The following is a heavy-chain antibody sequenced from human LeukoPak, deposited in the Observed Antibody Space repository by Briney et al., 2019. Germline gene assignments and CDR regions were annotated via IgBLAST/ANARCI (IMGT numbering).Heavy chain of an antibody. J-gene: IGHJ5*02. CDR3: ARHPRSLAYCGGDCYKGWFDP. D-gene: IGHD2-21*02. Sequence: SETLSLTCTVSGDSISSSNYYWGWLRQPPGKGLELIGSIYNSGNTYNNPSLQSRVTISVDTSKNQFSLKLSSVTAADTAVYYCARHPRSLAYCGGDCYKGWFDPWGQGTLVTVSS. CDR1: GDSISSSNYY. V-gene: IGHV4-39*01. CDR2: IYNSGNT.